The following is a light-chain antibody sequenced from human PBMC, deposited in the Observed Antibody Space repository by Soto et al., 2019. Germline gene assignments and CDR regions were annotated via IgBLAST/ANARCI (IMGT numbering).Light chain of an antibody. CDR2: VAS. V-gene: IGKV1-39*01. Sequence: DIQMTQSPSALSASLGDRVTITFRSSHSIGTWLAWYQQRPGKAPKLLIYVASSLQSGVPSRFSGSGSGTDFTLTISSLQPEDFATYYCQQSYNEWTFGQGTKVDIK. CDR1: HSIGTW. CDR3: QQSYNEWT. J-gene: IGKJ1*01.